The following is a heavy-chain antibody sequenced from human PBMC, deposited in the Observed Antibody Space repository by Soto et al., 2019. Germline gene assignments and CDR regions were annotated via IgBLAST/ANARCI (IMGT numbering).Heavy chain of an antibody. CDR1: GDSVTISDYY. Sequence: QLQLPESGPGLVKPSETLSLTCTVSGDSVTISDYYWGWIRQPPGKGLEWIGSIHYSGSTYYNQSRKSRVTIPGHTSKKQFSLKLTSVIAADAAVYYCAAHDSGGYYAEYWGQGTLVTV. CDR2: IHYSGST. V-gene: IGHV4-39*01. J-gene: IGHJ4*02. D-gene: IGHD3-22*01. CDR3: AAHDSGGYYAEY.